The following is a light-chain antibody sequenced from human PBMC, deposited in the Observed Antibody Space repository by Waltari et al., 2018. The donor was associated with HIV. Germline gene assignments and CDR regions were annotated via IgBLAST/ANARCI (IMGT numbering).Light chain of an antibody. CDR3: QQYYSTPRT. Sequence: DIVMTQSPVSLTVSLGARATIHCSSSPSLLYRSNNKHYLAWYQQKPGQPPKLLFYCASYREAGVSNRFSGSESGTNFTLTISDLQADDVALYYCQQYYSTPRTFGQGTRLEI. V-gene: IGKV4-1*01. J-gene: IGKJ2*01. CDR2: CAS. CDR1: PSLLYRSNNKHY.